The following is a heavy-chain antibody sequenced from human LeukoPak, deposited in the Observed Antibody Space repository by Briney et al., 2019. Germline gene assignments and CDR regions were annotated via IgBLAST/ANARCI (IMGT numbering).Heavy chain of an antibody. Sequence: GGSLRLSCTASGFTFSSYEMNWVRQAPGKGLEWVSYISSSGSTIYYADSVKGRFTISRDNAKNSLYLQMNSLRAEDTAVYYCAELGITMIGGVWGKGTAVTISS. CDR1: GFTFSSYE. D-gene: IGHD3-10*02. CDR2: ISSSGSTI. J-gene: IGHJ6*04. CDR3: AELGITMIGGV. V-gene: IGHV3-48*03.